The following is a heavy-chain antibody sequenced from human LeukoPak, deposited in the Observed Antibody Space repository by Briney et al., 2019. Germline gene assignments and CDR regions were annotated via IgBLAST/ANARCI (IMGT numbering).Heavy chain of an antibody. CDR3: AKEGDYYDSSGYSSYFDY. J-gene: IGHJ4*02. CDR2: ISGSGGST. D-gene: IGHD3-22*01. CDR1: GFTFSSYA. V-gene: IGHV3-23*01. Sequence: GGSLRLSCAASGFTFSSYAMGWVRQAPGKGLEWVSAISGSGGSTYYADSVKGRFTISRDNSKNTLYLQMNSLRAEDTAVYYCAKEGDYYDSSGYSSYFDYWGQGTLVTVSS.